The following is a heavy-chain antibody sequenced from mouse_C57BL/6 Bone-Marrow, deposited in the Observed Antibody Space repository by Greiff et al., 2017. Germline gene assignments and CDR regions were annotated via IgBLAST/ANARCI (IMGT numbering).Heavy chain of an antibody. V-gene: IGHV6-3*01. CDR2: FRLKSDNYAT. J-gene: IGHJ3*01. CDR1: GFTFSNYW. CDR3: TFYYGNPWFAY. D-gene: IGHD2-1*01. Sequence: EVKLVESGGGLVQPGGSMKLSCVASGFTFSNYWMNWFRQSPEKGLYWVAQFRLKSDNYATHYAESVKGRFTISRDDSKSSVYLQMNNLRAEDTGIYYCTFYYGNPWFAYWGQGTLVTVSA.